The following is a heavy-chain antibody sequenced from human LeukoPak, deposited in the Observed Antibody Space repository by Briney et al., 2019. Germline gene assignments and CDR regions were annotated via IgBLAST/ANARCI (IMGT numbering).Heavy chain of an antibody. V-gene: IGHV4-34*01. D-gene: IGHD2-2*01. CDR3: ARGQLRLSN. CDR1: GESFNGYY. J-gene: IGHJ4*02. Sequence: SETLSLTCAVYGESFNGYYWTWIRQPPGKGLEWIGEINHSGGTDYNPSLKSRVAISVDTSKNQFSLKLNSVTAADTAVYYCARGQLRLSNWGQGSLVIVSS. CDR2: INHSGGT.